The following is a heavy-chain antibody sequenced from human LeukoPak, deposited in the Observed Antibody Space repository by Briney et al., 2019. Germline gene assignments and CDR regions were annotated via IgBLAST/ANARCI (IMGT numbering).Heavy chain of an antibody. D-gene: IGHD1-26*01. J-gene: IGHJ4*02. Sequence: SETLSLTCTVSGGSISSSRYYWGWIRQPPGKGLEWIGSIYYSGSTYYNPSLKSRVTISVDTSKNQFSLKLSSVTAADTAVYYCARHKWDSSTLDYWGQGTLVTVSS. V-gene: IGHV4-39*01. CDR2: IYYSGST. CDR3: ARHKWDSSTLDY. CDR1: GGSISSSRYY.